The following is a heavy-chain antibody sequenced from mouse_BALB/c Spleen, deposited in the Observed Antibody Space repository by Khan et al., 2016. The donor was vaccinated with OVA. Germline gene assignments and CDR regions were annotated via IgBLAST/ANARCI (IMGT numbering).Heavy chain of an antibody. CDR2: IWGGGGT. D-gene: IGHD2-14*01. V-gene: IGHV2-6-4*01. Sequence: QVQLKESGPGLVAPSQSLSITCTVSGFSLSRYNINWVRQPPGKGLEWLGMIWGGGGTDYNSTLKSRMSIRKDNYKSQAFLKMNSLQTDDPAMYYCASGYCRYDDYYAMDYWGQGTSVTVSS. J-gene: IGHJ4*01. CDR3: ASGYCRYDDYYAMDY. CDR1: GFSLSRYN.